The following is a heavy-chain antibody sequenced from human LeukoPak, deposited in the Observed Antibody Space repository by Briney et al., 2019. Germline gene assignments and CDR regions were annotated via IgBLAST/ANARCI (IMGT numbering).Heavy chain of an antibody. V-gene: IGHV1-46*01. CDR1: GYTFTSNY. CDR2: ISPSGGST. Sequence: GASVKVSCKAFGYTFTSNYMHWVRQAPGQGPEWMGVISPSGGSTTYAQKFQGRVTLTRDMSTSTDYLELSSLRSEDTAVYYCARDRSLKVYYMDVWGRGTTVIISS. CDR3: ARDRSLKVYYMDV. J-gene: IGHJ6*03.